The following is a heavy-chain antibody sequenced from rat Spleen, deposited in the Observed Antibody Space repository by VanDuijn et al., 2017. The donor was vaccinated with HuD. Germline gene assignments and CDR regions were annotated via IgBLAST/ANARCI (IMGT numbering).Heavy chain of an antibody. V-gene: IGHV2-63*01. J-gene: IGHJ2*01. Sequence: QVQLKESGPGLVQPSQTLSLTCTVSGFSLTSYNVHWVRQPPGKGLEWMGRMRFNGDPSYNSALNSRLSISRDTSKNQVFLKSNSLQTDDTGTYYCARYNSGFDYWGQGVMVTVSS. CDR2: MRFNGDP. CDR3: ARYNSGFDY. D-gene: IGHD4-3*01. CDR1: GFSLTSYN.